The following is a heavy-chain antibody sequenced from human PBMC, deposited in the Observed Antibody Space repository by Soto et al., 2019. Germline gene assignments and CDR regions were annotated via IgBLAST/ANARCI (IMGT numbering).Heavy chain of an antibody. Sequence: QVQLVQSGAEVKKPGASVIVSCKASGHTFTGYYIHWGRQSPGQGLEWRGWINGNSGGTNYAQKLEGRVTVTRDTSTSTAYMELSRLRSDDTAMYYCASASSGFCPYWGQGTLVTVSS. J-gene: IGHJ4*02. D-gene: IGHD3-22*01. CDR2: INGNSGGT. CDR3: ASASSGFCPY. CDR1: GHTFTGYY. V-gene: IGHV1-2*02.